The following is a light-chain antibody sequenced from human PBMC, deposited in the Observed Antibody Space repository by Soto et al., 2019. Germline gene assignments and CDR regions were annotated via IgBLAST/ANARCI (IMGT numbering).Light chain of an antibody. J-gene: IGLJ2*01. CDR1: SSDVGSYNL. CDR2: KDS. V-gene: IGLV2-23*01. Sequence: QSALTQPASVSGSPGQSITISCTGTSSDVGSYNLVSWYQQHPGKAPKLMIYKDSKRPSGVSNRFSGSKSSNTASLTISRLQAEDEAYYCCSSYAGSSNVVFGGGTKLTVL. CDR3: SSYAGSSNVV.